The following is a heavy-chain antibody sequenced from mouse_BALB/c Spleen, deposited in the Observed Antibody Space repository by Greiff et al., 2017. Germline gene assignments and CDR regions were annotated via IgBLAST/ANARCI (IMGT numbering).Heavy chain of an antibody. Sequence: DVMLVESGGGLVQPGGSMKLSCVASGFTFSNYWMNWVRQSPEKGLEWVAEIRLKSNNYATHYAESVKGRFTISRDDSKSSVYLQMNNLRAEDTGIYYCTGDGYEGYFDYWGQGTTLTVSS. CDR1: GFTFSNYW. D-gene: IGHD1-2*01. J-gene: IGHJ2*01. V-gene: IGHV6-6*02. CDR2: IRLKSNNYAT. CDR3: TGDGYEGYFDY.